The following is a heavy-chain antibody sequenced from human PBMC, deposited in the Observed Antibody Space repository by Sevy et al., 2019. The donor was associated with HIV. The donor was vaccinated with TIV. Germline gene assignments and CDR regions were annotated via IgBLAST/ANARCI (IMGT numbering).Heavy chain of an antibody. V-gene: IGHV4-4*02. CDR1: GGSITSVNW. J-gene: IGHJ5*02. CDR2: IYHSGST. D-gene: IGHD3-16*01. Sequence: SETLSLTCAVSGGSITSVNWWHWVRQPPGKGLEWIGEIYHSGSTNYNPSIKSRVTISVDNSKNQFSLNLYSVTAADTAVYYCARGGETPRGFDPWGQGSLVTVSS. CDR3: ARGGETPRGFDP.